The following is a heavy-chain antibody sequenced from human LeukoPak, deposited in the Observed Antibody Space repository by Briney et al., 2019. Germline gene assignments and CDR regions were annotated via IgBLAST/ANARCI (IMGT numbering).Heavy chain of an antibody. J-gene: IGHJ4*02. CDR1: GYTFTSYD. V-gene: IGHV1-8*01. CDR3: ARGGNWNYGFEPFDY. D-gene: IGHD1-7*01. CDR2: MNPNSGNT. Sequence: VASVKVSCKASGYTFTSYDINWVRQATGQGLEWMGRMNPNSGNTGYAQKFQGRVTMTRDTSISTAYMELSRLRSDDTAVYYCARGGNWNYGFEPFDYWGQGTLVTVSS.